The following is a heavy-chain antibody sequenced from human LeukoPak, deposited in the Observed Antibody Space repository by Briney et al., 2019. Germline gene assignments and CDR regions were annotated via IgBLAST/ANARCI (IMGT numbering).Heavy chain of an antibody. Sequence: ASVKVSCKASGGTFSSYAISWVRQAPGQGLEWMGGIIPIFGTANYAQKFQGRVTITADKSTSAAYMELSSLRSEDTAVYYCARTTEGYCSSTRCYGFDYYYYMDVWGKGTTVTISS. CDR3: ARTTEGYCSSTRCYGFDYYYYMDV. CDR2: IIPIFGTA. CDR1: GGTFSSYA. V-gene: IGHV1-69*06. J-gene: IGHJ6*03. D-gene: IGHD2-2*01.